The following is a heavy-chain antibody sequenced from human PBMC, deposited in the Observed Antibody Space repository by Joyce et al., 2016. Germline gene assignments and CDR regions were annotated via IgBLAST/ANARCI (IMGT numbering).Heavy chain of an antibody. CDR1: GFTFSDSW. J-gene: IGHJ4*02. V-gene: IGHV3-74*01. CDR3: VRDNYWSVDY. D-gene: IGHD3-3*01. Sequence: EVQLVESGGGIVQPGGCLRLSCVVSGFTFSDSWMHWVRQAPGKGLVGVSLIKLEDRRTTYAKSVTCRFTISRDNAKNTLHLQMSSLRADDTAVYYCVRDNYWSVDYWGQGTLVTVAS. CDR2: IKLEDRRT.